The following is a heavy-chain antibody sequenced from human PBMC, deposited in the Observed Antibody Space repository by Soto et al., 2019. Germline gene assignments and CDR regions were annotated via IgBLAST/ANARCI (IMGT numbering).Heavy chain of an antibody. Sequence: EVGLLESGEGLVQPGGSLKLSCAASGLSFSSYAMSWVRQAPGKGLEWVSTIGGSGRNTYYADSVRGRFTISRDNSKNTLCWQMNRLRVEDTAEYYCTRVVRNFDTPSGMDVWGHGTTVTVS. CDR3: TRVVRNFDTPSGMDV. D-gene: IGHD3-9*01. CDR1: GLSFSSYA. J-gene: IGHJ6*02. V-gene: IGHV3-23*01. CDR2: IGGSGRNT.